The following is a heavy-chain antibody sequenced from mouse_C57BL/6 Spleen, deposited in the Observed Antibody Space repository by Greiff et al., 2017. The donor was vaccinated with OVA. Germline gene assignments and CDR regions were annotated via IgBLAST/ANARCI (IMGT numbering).Heavy chain of an antibody. V-gene: IGHV1-69*01. Sequence: QVQLQQPGAELVMPGASVKLSCKASGYTFPSYWMHWVKQRPGQGLEWIGEIDPSDSYTNYNQKFKGKSTLTVDKSSSTAYMQLSSLTSEDSAVYYCARPRSRDAMDYWGQGTSVTVSA. CDR3: ARPRSRDAMDY. CDR1: GYTFPSYW. CDR2: IDPSDSYT. D-gene: IGHD1-1*01. J-gene: IGHJ4*01.